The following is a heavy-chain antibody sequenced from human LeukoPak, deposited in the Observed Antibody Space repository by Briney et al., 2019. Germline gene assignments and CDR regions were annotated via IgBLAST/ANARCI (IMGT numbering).Heavy chain of an antibody. CDR3: ARQPAMVQYYYYYMDV. D-gene: IGHD5-18*01. CDR1: GGSISSSSYY. J-gene: IGHJ6*03. Sequence: PSETLSLTCTVSGGSISSSSYYRGWIRQPPGKGLEWIGSIYYSGSTYYNPSLKSRVTISVDTSKNQFSLKLSSVTAADTAVYYCARQPAMVQYYYYYMDVWGKGITVTVSS. V-gene: IGHV4-39*01. CDR2: IYYSGST.